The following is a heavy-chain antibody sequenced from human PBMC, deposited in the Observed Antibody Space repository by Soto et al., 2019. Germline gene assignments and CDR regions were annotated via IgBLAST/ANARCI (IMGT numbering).Heavy chain of an antibody. D-gene: IGHD3-9*01. V-gene: IGHV4-30-2*01. Sequence: PSETLSLTCAVSGGSISSGGYSWSWIRQPPGKGLEWIGYIYHSGSTYYNPSLKSRVTISVDRSKNQFSLKLSSVTAADTAVYYCARGKDWLLDYYYYGMDVWGQGTTDTVSS. CDR2: IYHSGST. CDR3: ARGKDWLLDYYYYGMDV. CDR1: GGSISSGGYS. J-gene: IGHJ6*02.